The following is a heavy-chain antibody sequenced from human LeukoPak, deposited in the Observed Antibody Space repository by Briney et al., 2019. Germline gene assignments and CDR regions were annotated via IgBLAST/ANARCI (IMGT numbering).Heavy chain of an antibody. J-gene: IGHJ5*02. CDR2: IYHSGST. CDR1: GGSISSGGYS. Sequence: SETLSLTCAVSGGSISSGGYSWSWIRQPPGKGLEWIGYIYHSGSTYYNPSLKSRVTISVDRSKNQFSLKLSSVTAADTAVYYCACSGSGGPHHGWFDPWGQGTLVTVSS. CDR3: ACSGSGGPHHGWFDP. D-gene: IGHD3-10*01. V-gene: IGHV4-30-2*01.